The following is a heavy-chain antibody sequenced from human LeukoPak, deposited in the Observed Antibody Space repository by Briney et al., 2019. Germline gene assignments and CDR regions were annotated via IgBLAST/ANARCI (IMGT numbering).Heavy chain of an antibody. CDR2: IKQDGSKK. D-gene: IGHD2-2*01. Sequence: PGGSLRLSCAASGFTFSSYWMTWVRQPPAKGLEWVANIKQDGSKKSYVDSVKGRFTISRDNAKNSLYLQMNSLRADDTGVYYCASQPAAADVDYWGQGTMVSVCS. CDR1: GFTFSSYW. J-gene: IGHJ4*02. CDR3: ASQPAAADVDY. V-gene: IGHV3-7*03.